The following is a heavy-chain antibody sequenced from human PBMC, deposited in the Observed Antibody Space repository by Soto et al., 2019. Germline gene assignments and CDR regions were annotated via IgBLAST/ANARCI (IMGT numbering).Heavy chain of an antibody. CDR1: GGSISSYY. D-gene: IGHD4-17*01. CDR2: IYYSGST. CDR3: ARGDYGGNSGDY. V-gene: IGHV4-59*01. Sequence: CTVSGGSISSYYWSWIRQPPGKGLEWIGYIYYSGSTNYNPSLKSRVTISVDTSKNQFSLKLSSVTAADTAVYYCARGDYGGNSGDYWGQGTLVTVSS. J-gene: IGHJ4*02.